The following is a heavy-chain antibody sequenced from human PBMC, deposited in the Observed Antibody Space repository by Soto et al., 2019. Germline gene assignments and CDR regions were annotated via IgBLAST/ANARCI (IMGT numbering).Heavy chain of an antibody. Sequence: GGSLRLSCAASGFTFSSYGMHWVRQAPGKGLEWVAVIWYDGSNKYYADSVKGRFTISRDNSKNTLYLQMNSLRAEDTAVYYCASGLSGYSSSWYYFDYWGQGTLVTVSS. CDR1: GFTFSSYG. J-gene: IGHJ4*02. CDR2: IWYDGSNK. CDR3: ASGLSGYSSSWYYFDY. V-gene: IGHV3-33*01. D-gene: IGHD6-13*01.